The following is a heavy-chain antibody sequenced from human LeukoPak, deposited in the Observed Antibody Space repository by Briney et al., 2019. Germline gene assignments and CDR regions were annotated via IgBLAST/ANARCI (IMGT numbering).Heavy chain of an antibody. CDR3: AKDVNTGGDYFDY. CDR2: IRYDGSIK. J-gene: IGHJ4*02. D-gene: IGHD1-14*01. V-gene: IGHV3-30*02. CDR1: GFIFRNSG. Sequence: PGGSLXXXCXAXGFIFRNSGXHWVRQALGKGLEGVAFIRYDGSIKYYADSVNGRFTISRDNSKNTLYLQMNSLRAEDTAVYYCAKDVNTGGDYFDYWGQGTLVTVSS.